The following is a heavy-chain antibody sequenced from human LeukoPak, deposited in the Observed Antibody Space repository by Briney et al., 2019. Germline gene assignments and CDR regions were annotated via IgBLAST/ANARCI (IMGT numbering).Heavy chain of an antibody. Sequence: KSSETLSLTCTVSGGSISSYYWSWIRQPPGKGLEWIGYIYYSGSTNYNPSLKSRVTISVDTSKNQFSLTLTSVTAADTAVYFCARGWGGFDSWGQGTLVTVSS. CDR2: IYYSGST. CDR1: GGSISSYY. D-gene: IGHD3-16*01. J-gene: IGHJ5*01. V-gene: IGHV4-59*12. CDR3: ARGWGGFDS.